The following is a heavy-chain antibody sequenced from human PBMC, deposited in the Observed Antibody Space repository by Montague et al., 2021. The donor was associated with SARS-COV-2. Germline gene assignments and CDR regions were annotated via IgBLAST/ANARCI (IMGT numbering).Heavy chain of an antibody. CDR2: IYTSGST. V-gene: IGHV4-61*02. D-gene: IGHD6-13*01. J-gene: IGHJ2*01. CDR1: GGSISSGSYY. CDR3: ALDYGSSWMGGRYFDL. Sequence: TLSLTCTVSGGSISSGSYYWSWIRQPAGKGLEWIGRIYTSGSTNYNPSLKSRVTISVDTSKNQFSLKLSSVTAADTAVYYCALDYGSSWMGGRYFDLWGHGTLVTVSS.